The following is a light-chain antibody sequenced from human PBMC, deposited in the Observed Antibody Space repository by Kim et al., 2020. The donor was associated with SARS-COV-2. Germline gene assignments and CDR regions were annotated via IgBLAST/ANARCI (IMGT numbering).Light chain of an antibody. CDR3: QQYRSSLWA. J-gene: IGKJ1*01. CDR1: QSISSTY. CDR2: AAS. V-gene: IGKV3-20*01. Sequence: PGERATLSCRASQSISSTYLAWYQQKPGQAPRLLIYAASSRATGIPDRFSGRGSGTDFTLTISRLEPEDFAMYYCQQYRSSLWAFGQGTKVDIK.